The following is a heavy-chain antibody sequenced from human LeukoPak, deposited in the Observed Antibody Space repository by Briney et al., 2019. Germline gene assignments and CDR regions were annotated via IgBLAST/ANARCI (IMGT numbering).Heavy chain of an antibody. CDR2: ISSSGSTI. Sequence: GGSLRLSCAASGFTFSDYYMSWIRQAPGKGLEWVSYISSSGSTIYYADSVKGRFTISRDNAKNSLYLQMNSLRAEDTAVYYCATDTAMADDFDYWGQGTLVTVSS. D-gene: IGHD5-18*01. CDR3: ATDTAMADDFDY. J-gene: IGHJ4*02. V-gene: IGHV3-11*01. CDR1: GFTFSDYY.